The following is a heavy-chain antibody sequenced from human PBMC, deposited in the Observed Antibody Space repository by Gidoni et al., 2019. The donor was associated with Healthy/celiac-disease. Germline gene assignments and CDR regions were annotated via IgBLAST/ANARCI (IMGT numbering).Heavy chain of an antibody. V-gene: IGHV3-73*02. CDR3: TRRPPVDYGDYNFDY. Sequence: EVQLVESGGGLVQPGGSLKLSCAASGFTFSGSAMHWVRQASGKGLGWVGRIRSKANSYATAYAASVKGRFTISRDDSKNTAYLQMNSLKTEDTAVYYCTRRPPVDYGDYNFDYWGQGTLVTVSS. D-gene: IGHD4-17*01. CDR1: GFTFSGSA. J-gene: IGHJ4*02. CDR2: IRSKANSYAT.